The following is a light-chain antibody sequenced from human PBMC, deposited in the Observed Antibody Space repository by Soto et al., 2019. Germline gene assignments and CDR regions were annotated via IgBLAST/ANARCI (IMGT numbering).Light chain of an antibody. CDR2: LGS. CDR3: MQALQTPQVT. CDR1: QSLLHSNGYNY. Sequence: DIVMTQSPLSLPVTPGEPASISCRSSQSLLHSNGYNYLDWYLQKPGQSPQLLIYLGSNRASGGPDRFSGSGSGTDFTLKISRVEADDVGVYYCMQALQTPQVTFGPGTKVDIK. J-gene: IGKJ3*01. V-gene: IGKV2-28*01.